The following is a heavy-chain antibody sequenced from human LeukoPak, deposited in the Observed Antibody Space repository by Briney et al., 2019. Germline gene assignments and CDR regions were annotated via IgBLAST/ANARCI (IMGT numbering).Heavy chain of an antibody. Sequence: KSSETLSLTCTVSGGSISSYYWSWIRQPPGKGLEWIGYIYYSGSTNYNPSLKSRVTISVDTSKNQFSLKLSSVTAADTAVYYCARLAEYCSGGSCYHNWGQGTLVTVSS. CDR2: IYYSGST. D-gene: IGHD2-15*01. CDR3: ARLAEYCSGGSCYHN. J-gene: IGHJ4*02. CDR1: GGSISSYY. V-gene: IGHV4-59*08.